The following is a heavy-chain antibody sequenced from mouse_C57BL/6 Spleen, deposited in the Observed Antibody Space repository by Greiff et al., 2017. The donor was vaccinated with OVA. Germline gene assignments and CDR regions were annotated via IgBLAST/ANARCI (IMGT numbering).Heavy chain of an antibody. CDR2: IYPSDSET. CDR3: ARNWDHDY. CDR1: GYTFTSYW. D-gene: IGHD4-1*01. V-gene: IGHV1-61*01. Sequence: QVQLQQPGAELVRPGSSVKLSCKASGYTFTSYWMDWVKQRPGQGLEWIGNIYPSDSETHYNQKFKDKATLTVDKSSSTAYMQLSSLTSEDSAVYYCARNWDHDYWGQGTTLTVSS. J-gene: IGHJ2*01.